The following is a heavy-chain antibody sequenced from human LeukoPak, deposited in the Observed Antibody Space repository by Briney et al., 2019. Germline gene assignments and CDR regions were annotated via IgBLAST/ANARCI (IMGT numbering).Heavy chain of an antibody. CDR1: GVSISSYY. D-gene: IGHD4-17*01. CDR3: ARLNDYEGAFDI. Sequence: SETLSLTCTVSGVSISSYYWSWIRQPPGKGLEWIGYIYYSGSTNYNPSLKSRVTISVDTSKNQFSLKLSSVTAADTAVYYCARLNDYEGAFDIWGQGTMVTVSS. CDR2: IYYSGST. J-gene: IGHJ3*02. V-gene: IGHV4-59*01.